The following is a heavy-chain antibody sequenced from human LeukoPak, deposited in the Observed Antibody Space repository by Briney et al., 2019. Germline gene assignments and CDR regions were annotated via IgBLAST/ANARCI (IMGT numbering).Heavy chain of an antibody. D-gene: IGHD3-10*01. CDR3: ARELWFANAPGSWLDP. CDR2: IFHTGST. CDR1: GDSISSGGYS. V-gene: IGHV4-30-2*01. J-gene: IGHJ5*02. Sequence: SGTLSLTCVVSGDSISSGGYSWSWIRQPPGKGLEWIGYIFHTGSTFYNPSLKSRVTISVDNSKNQFSLRLSSVTAADTAVYYCARELWFANAPGSWLDPWGQGTLVTVSS.